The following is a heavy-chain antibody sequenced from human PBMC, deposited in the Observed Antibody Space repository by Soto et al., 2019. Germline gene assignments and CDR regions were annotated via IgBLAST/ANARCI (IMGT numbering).Heavy chain of an antibody. CDR3: ARGGVKGSSWYFDY. CDR2: ISYDGSNK. Sequence: QVQLVESGGGVVQPGRSLRLSCAASGFTFSSYAMHWVRQAPGKGLEWVAVISYDGSNKYYADSVKGRFTISRDNSKNTMYLQINILRAEDRAVYYCARGGVKGSSWYFDYWGQGTLVTVSS. V-gene: IGHV3-30-3*01. J-gene: IGHJ4*02. D-gene: IGHD6-13*01. CDR1: GFTFSSYA.